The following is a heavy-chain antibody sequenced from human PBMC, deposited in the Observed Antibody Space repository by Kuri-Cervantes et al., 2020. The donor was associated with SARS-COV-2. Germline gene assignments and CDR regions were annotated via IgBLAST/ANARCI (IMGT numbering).Heavy chain of an antibody. CDR3: ARGGEPPYWYFDL. CDR1: GFTFSSYA. D-gene: IGHD1-14*01. CDR2: ISYDGSNK. Sequence: GGPLRLSCAASGFTFSSYAMHWVRQAPGKGLEWVAVISYDGSNKYYADSVKGRFTISRDNSKNTLYLQMNSLRAEDTAVYYCARGGEPPYWYFDLWGRGTLVTVSS. V-gene: IGHV3-30-3*01. J-gene: IGHJ2*01.